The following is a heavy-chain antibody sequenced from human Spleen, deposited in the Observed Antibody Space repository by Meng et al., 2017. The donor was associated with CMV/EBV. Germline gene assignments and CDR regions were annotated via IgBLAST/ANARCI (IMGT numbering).Heavy chain of an antibody. J-gene: IGHJ6*02. CDR1: GLTFSTYA. D-gene: IGHD6-6*01. CDR3: AKGASRDYFYFGMDV. CDR2: ISGGGTST. V-gene: IGHV3-23*01. Sequence: GESLKISCAASGLTFSTYAMNWVRRAPGKGLEWVSGISGGGTSTYNADSVKGRFTISRDNSKKTLYLQMNALSAEDTAVYYCAKGASRDYFYFGMDVWGQGTTVTVSS.